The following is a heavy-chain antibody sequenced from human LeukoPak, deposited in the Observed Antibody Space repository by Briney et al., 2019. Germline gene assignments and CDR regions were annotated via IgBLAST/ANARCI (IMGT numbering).Heavy chain of an antibody. D-gene: IGHD3-10*02. Sequence: QSGGSLRLSCAASGFTFSSYGMSWVRQAPGKGLEWVANIKQDGSEKYYVDSVKGRFTISRDNAKNSLYLQMNSLRAEDTAVYYCAELGITMIGGVWGKGTTVTISS. CDR3: AELGITMIGGV. CDR1: GFTFSSYG. J-gene: IGHJ6*04. V-gene: IGHV3-7*01. CDR2: IKQDGSEK.